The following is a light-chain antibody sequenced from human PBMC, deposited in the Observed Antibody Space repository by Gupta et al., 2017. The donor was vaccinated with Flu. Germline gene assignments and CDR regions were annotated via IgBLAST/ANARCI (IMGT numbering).Light chain of an antibody. V-gene: IGKV1-33*01. CDR3: QQYADLPIT. Sequence: DIQMTQSPSSLSAFVGDRVTITCQASQDIMTSLSWYHQKPGKAPKLLICDASNLETGVSARFGGSGTGTDFSFTISSLQAEDIGTYYCQQYADLPITFGQGTRLDI. CDR2: DAS. J-gene: IGKJ5*01. CDR1: QDIMTS.